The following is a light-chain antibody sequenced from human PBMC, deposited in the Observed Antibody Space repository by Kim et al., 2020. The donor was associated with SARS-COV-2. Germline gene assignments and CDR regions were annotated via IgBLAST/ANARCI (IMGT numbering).Light chain of an antibody. Sequence: SYELTQPPSVSVSPGQTASITCSGDKLGRIYSFWYQQKPGQSPVLVVYQDNRRPSGIPERFSGSNSGNTATLTITGTQAVDEADYYCQAWDSTAVVFGGGTQLTVL. CDR3: QAWDSTAVV. CDR2: QDN. CDR1: KLGRIY. J-gene: IGLJ2*01. V-gene: IGLV3-1*01.